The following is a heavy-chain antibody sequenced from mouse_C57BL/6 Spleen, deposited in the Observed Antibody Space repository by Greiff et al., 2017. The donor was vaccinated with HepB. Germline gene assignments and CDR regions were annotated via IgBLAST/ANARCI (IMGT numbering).Heavy chain of an antibody. CDR1: GYTFTSYW. CDR3: ARRDGSYAMDY. D-gene: IGHD2-3*01. Sequence: VQLQQPGAELVRPGTSVKLSCKASGYTFTSYWMHWVKQRPGQGLEWIGVIDPSDSYTNYNQKFKGKATLTVDTSSSTAYMQLSSLTSEDSAVYYCARRDGSYAMDYWGQGTSVTVSS. J-gene: IGHJ4*01. V-gene: IGHV1-59*01. CDR2: IDPSDSYT.